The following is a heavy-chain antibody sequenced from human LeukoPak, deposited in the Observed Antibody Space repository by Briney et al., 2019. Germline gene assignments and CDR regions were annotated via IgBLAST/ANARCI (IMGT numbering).Heavy chain of an antibody. V-gene: IGHV4-59*01. CDR1: GGSISSYY. J-gene: IGHJ4*02. D-gene: IGHD1-26*01. Sequence: SETLSLTCTVSGGSISSYYWSWIRQPPGKGLEWIGYIYYSGSTNYNPSLKSRVTISVDTSKNQFSLKLSSVTAADTAVYYCARDYFGSPSALDYWGQGTLVTVSS. CDR3: ARDYFGSPSALDY. CDR2: IYYSGST.